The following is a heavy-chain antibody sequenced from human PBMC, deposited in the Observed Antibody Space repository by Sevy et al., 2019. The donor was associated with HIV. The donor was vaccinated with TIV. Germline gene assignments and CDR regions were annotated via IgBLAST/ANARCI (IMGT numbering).Heavy chain of an antibody. Sequence: GGSLRLSCAASTFTFSDYYMTWIRQAPGKGLECISHISSVGSTIYYADSVKGRFTISRDNAKNSLYLQMNSLRAEDTAVYYCARVRYNYGSYYFDYWGQGTLVTVSS. CDR2: ISSVGSTI. J-gene: IGHJ4*02. D-gene: IGHD5-18*01. CDR1: TFTFSDYY. V-gene: IGHV3-11*01. CDR3: ARVRYNYGSYYFDY.